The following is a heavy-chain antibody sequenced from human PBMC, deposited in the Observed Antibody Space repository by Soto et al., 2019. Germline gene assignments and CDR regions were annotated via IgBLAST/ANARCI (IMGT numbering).Heavy chain of an antibody. Sequence: PSETLSLTCAVSGGSISSGNYSWTWIRQPPGKGLEWIGYVFHSGNTYYNPSLKSRVTISVDRSKSQVSLKLISVTAADTAVYFCARVVGTDCGSIICNNRGAWFDPWGPGTLVTVSS. CDR3: ARVVGTDCGSIICNNRGAWFDP. CDR2: VFHSGNT. V-gene: IGHV4-30-2*01. J-gene: IGHJ5*02. D-gene: IGHD2-2*01. CDR1: GGSISSGNYS.